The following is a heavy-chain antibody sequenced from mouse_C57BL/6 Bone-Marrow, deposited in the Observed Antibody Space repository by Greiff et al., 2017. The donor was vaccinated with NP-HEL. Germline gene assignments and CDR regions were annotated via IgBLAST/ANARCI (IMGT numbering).Heavy chain of an antibody. CDR1: GYTFTSYW. CDR3: ARSTVVATDWYFDV. CDR2: IDPNSGGT. V-gene: IGHV1-72*01. Sequence: QVQLQQPGAELVRPGTSVKLSCKASGYTFTSYWMHWVKQRPGRGLEWIGRIDPNSGGTKYNEKFKSKATLTVDKPSSTAYMQLSSLTSEDSAVYYCARSTVVATDWYFDVWGTGTTVTVSS. D-gene: IGHD1-1*01. J-gene: IGHJ1*03.